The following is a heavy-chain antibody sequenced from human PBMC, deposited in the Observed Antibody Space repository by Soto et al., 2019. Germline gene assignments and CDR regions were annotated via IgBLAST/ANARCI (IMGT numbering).Heavy chain of an antibody. Sequence: GGSLRLSCAASGFTFSSYGMHWVRQAPGKGLEWVAVIWYDGSNKYYADSVKGRFTISRDNSKNTLYLQMNSLRAEDTAVYYCAREGGYCSSTSCRTYYYYYYMDVWGKGTTVTVSS. D-gene: IGHD2-2*01. CDR3: AREGGYCSSTSCRTYYYYYYMDV. V-gene: IGHV3-33*01. CDR2: IWYDGSNK. CDR1: GFTFSSYG. J-gene: IGHJ6*03.